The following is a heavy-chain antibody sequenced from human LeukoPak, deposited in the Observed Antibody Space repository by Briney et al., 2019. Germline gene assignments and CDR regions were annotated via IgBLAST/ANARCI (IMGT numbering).Heavy chain of an antibody. Sequence: SQTLSLTCTVSGGSISSGGYYWSWIRQHPGKGLEWIGYIYYSGSTYYNPSLKSRVTISVDTSKNQFSLKLSSVTAAHTAVYYCARNNLRGVRLNWFDPWGQGTLVTVSS. J-gene: IGHJ5*02. CDR1: GGSISSGGYY. V-gene: IGHV4-31*03. CDR3: ARNNLRGVRLNWFDP. CDR2: IYYSGST. D-gene: IGHD2-8*01.